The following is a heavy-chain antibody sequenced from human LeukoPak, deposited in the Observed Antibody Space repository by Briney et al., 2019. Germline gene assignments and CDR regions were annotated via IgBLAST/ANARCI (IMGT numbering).Heavy chain of an antibody. D-gene: IGHD6-13*01. CDR2: ITASGHIT. V-gene: IGHV3-23*01. CDR1: GFTFSSYA. Sequence: GGSLRLSCAASGFTFSSYAMSWVRQAPGKGLEWVSGITASGHITFYADSVKGRFTISRDNSKNTLYLQMNSLRAEDTAVYYCAKDILAAADYYFDYWGQGTLVTVSS. CDR3: AKDILAAADYYFDY. J-gene: IGHJ4*02.